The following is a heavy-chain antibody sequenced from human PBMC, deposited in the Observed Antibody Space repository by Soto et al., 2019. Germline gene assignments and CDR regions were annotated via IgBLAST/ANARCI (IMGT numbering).Heavy chain of an antibody. D-gene: IGHD3-16*01. Sequence: PGGSLRLSCAASGSTFRNYAMSWVRQAPGRGLEWVSTISGGDDATYYADAVEGRFTISRDNSDNTLYLQMNRLRAEDTAMYYCAVHPHVSHHFSYYMDPRGTGTAVTVSS. CDR3: AVHPHVSHHFSYYMDP. CDR1: GSTFRNYA. CDR2: ISGGDDAT. V-gene: IGHV3-23*01. J-gene: IGHJ6*03.